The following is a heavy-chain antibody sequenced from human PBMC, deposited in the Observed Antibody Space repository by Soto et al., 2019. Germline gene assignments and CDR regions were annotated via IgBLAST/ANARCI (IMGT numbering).Heavy chain of an antibody. Sequence: LRLSCAASGFTFSSYSMNWVRQAPGKGLEWVSYISSSSTIYYADSVKGRFTISRDNAKNSLYLQMNSLRDEDTAVYYCANPYYYDSSGSFDYWGQGTLVTVSS. J-gene: IGHJ4*02. CDR2: ISSSSTI. CDR1: GFTFSSYS. D-gene: IGHD3-22*01. V-gene: IGHV3-48*02. CDR3: ANPYYYDSSGSFDY.